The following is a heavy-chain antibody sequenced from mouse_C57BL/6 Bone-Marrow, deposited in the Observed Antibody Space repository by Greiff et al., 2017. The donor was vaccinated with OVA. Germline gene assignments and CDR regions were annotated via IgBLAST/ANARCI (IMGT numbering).Heavy chain of an antibody. J-gene: IGHJ2*01. CDR2: ISRDGSYT. CDR3: ARHEGYEC. V-gene: IGHV5-6*01. D-gene: IGHD2-3*01. CDR1: GFTFSSYG. Sequence: EVQVVESGGDLVKPGGSLKLSCAASGFTFSSYGMSWVRQTPDKRLEWVATISRDGSYTYYPDSVKGRFTITRDNAKNTLYLQMSSLKSEDTAMYYCARHEGYECGGRGTTLTVSS.